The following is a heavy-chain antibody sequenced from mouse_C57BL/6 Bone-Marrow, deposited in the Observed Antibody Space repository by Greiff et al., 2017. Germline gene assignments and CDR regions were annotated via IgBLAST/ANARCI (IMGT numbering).Heavy chain of an antibody. J-gene: IGHJ1*01. CDR3: ARGDYDWYFDV. Sequence: QVQLKESGAELARPGASVKLSCKASGYTFTSYGISWVKQRTGQGLEWIGEIYPRSGNTYYNEKFKGKATLTADKSSSKAYMELRSLTSEDSAVYFCARGDYDWYFDVWGAGTTVTVSS. D-gene: IGHD2-4*01. V-gene: IGHV1-81*01. CDR2: IYPRSGNT. CDR1: GYTFTSYG.